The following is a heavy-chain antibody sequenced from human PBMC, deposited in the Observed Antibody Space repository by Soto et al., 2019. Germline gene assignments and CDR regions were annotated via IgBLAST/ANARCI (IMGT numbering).Heavy chain of an antibody. D-gene: IGHD6-13*01. CDR2: IYYSGST. V-gene: IGHV4-61*01. CDR3: ARESGIAAPGSGRKWYFDY. CDR1: GGSVNRGRYY. Sequence: SETLSLTCTVSGGSVNRGRYYWSWIRQPPGKGLEWIGYIYYSGSTNYNPSLKSRVTISVDTSKNQFSLKLSSVTAADTAVYYCARESGIAAPGSGRKWYFDYWGQGTLVTVSS. J-gene: IGHJ4*02.